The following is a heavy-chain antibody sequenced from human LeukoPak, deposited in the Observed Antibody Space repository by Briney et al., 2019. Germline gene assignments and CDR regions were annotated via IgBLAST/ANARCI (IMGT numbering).Heavy chain of an antibody. J-gene: IGHJ3*02. CDR3: ARDQGSIVGATRRTAFDI. Sequence: ASVKVSCKASGGTFSSYAISWVRQAPGQGLEWMGWINPNSGGTNYAQKFQGWVTMTRDTSISTAYMELSRLRSDDTAVYYCARDQGSIVGATRRTAFDIWGQGTMVTVSS. CDR1: GGTFSSYA. CDR2: INPNSGGT. D-gene: IGHD1-26*01. V-gene: IGHV1-2*04.